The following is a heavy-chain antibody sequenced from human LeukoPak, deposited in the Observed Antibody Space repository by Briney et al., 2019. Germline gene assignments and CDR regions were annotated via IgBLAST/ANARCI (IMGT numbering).Heavy chain of an antibody. J-gene: IGHJ4*02. CDR1: GFTFSSYG. CDR3: AAGYYGSGTLWYFDY. D-gene: IGHD3-10*01. V-gene: IGHV3-23*01. Sequence: QTGGSLRLSCAASGFTFSSYGMSWVRQAPGKGLEWVSAISGSGGSTYYADSVKGRFTISRDNSKNTLYLQMNSLRAEDTAVYYCAAGYYGSGTLWYFDYWGQGTLVTVSS. CDR2: ISGSGGST.